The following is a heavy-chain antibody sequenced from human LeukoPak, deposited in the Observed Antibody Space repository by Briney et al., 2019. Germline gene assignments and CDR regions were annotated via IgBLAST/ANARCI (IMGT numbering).Heavy chain of an antibody. J-gene: IGHJ4*02. CDR1: GYTFSRYA. V-gene: IGHV7-4-1*02. Sequence: GASVKVSCKASGYTFSRYALNWVRQAPGQGLEWMGWINTNTGNPTYAQGFTGRFVFSLDTSVSTAYLQISSLKAEDTAVYYCARDGSGTYYKASLDYWRQGTMVSVSS. CDR3: ARDGSGTYYKASLDY. CDR2: INTNTGNP. D-gene: IGHD3-10*01.